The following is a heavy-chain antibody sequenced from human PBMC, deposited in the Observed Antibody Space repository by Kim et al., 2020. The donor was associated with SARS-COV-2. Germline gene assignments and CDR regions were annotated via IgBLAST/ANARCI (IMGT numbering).Heavy chain of an antibody. CDR2: ISGSGGST. CDR1: GFTFSSYA. J-gene: IGHJ3*02. D-gene: IGHD3-22*01. V-gene: IGHV3-23*01. Sequence: GGSLRLSCAASGFTFSSYAMSWVRQAPGKGLEWVSAISGSGGSTYYADSVKGRFTISRDNSKNTLYLQMNSLRAEDTAVYYCAKFDDYYDSSGYPFPDAFDIWGQGTMVTVSS. CDR3: AKFDDYYDSSGYPFPDAFDI.